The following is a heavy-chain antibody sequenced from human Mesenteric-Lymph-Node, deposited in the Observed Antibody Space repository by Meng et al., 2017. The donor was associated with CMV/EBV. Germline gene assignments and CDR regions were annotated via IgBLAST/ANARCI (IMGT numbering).Heavy chain of an antibody. J-gene: IGHJ4*02. V-gene: IGHV3-23*01. CDR1: GFTVSSNY. CDR2: ISGGGGSA. D-gene: IGHD3-22*01. CDR3: AKVHRGPFYDGSGYHDFDY. Sequence: GESLKISCAASGFTVSSNYMSWVRQAPGKGLEWVSAISGGGGSAYYSDSVKGRFTISRDNSKNTLYLQINRLRAEDTAVYYCAKVHRGPFYDGSGYHDFDYWGQGSLVTVSS.